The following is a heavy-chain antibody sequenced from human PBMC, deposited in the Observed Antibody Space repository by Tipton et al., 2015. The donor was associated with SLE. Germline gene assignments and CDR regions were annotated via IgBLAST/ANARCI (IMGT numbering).Heavy chain of an antibody. J-gene: IGHJ4*02. D-gene: IGHD1-26*01. Sequence: TLSLTCAVSVYSISSSHWWGWIRQPPGKGLEWIGHIYYGGSISYNPSLKSRVTISVDTSKNQFSLKLSSVTAADTAVYYCARGVLGGSYPYWGQGTLVTVSS. CDR1: VYSISSSHW. CDR2: IYYGGSI. V-gene: IGHV4-28*02. CDR3: ARGVLGGSYPY.